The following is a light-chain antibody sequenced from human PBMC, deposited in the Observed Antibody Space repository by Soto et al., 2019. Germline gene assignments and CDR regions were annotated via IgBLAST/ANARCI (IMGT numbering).Light chain of an antibody. J-gene: IGLJ2*01. Sequence: QSALTQPPSASGSPGQSVTISCTGTSSDVGGYNYVSWYQHHPGKAPKLIIFEVSKRPSGVPDRFSGSKSGNTASLTVSGLQAEDEADYYCNSYAGSNNLVFGGGTKVTVL. CDR2: EVS. V-gene: IGLV2-8*01. CDR3: NSYAGSNNLV. CDR1: SSDVGGYNY.